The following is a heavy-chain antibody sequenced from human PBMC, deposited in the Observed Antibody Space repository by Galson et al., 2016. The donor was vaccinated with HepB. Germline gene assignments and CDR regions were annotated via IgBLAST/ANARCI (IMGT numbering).Heavy chain of an antibody. D-gene: IGHD3-22*01. Sequence: SVKVSCKASGYTFTSYGISWVRQAPGQGLEWMGRISANNGNTNYAQKLQGRVTMTTDTSTSTVYMELRSLRSDDTAVYYWARTGGYDRSGYYYPDNWFDPWGQGTLVTVSS. CDR3: ARTGGYDRSGYYYPDNWFDP. V-gene: IGHV1-18*01. CDR2: ISANNGNT. CDR1: GYTFTSYG. J-gene: IGHJ5*02.